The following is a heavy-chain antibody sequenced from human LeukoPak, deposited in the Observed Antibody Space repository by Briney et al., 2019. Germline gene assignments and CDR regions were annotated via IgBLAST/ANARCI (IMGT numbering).Heavy chain of an antibody. V-gene: IGHV3-53*01. CDR2: IYSGGST. CDR1: GFTVSSNY. D-gene: IGHD5-18*01. J-gene: IGHJ4*02. Sequence: PGGSLRLSCAASGFTVSSNYMSWVRQAPGKGLEWVSVIYSGGSTYYADSVKGRFTISRDNSKNTLYLQMNSLRAEDTAVYYCARDGGYSYGYFYYWGQGTLVTVSS. CDR3: ARDGGYSYGYFYY.